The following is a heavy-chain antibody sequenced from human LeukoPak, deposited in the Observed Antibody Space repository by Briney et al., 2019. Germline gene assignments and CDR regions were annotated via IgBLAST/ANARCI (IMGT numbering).Heavy chain of an antibody. CDR3: ARGDSSSWSRTFDY. Sequence: ASVKVSCKASGYTFSSYDIDWVRQATGQGLEWMGWMNPNSGNTGYAQKFQGRVTMTRNTSISTAYMELSSLRSEDTAVYYCARGDSSSWSRTFDYWGQGTLVTVSS. J-gene: IGHJ4*02. D-gene: IGHD6-13*01. V-gene: IGHV1-8*01. CDR2: MNPNSGNT. CDR1: GYTFSSYD.